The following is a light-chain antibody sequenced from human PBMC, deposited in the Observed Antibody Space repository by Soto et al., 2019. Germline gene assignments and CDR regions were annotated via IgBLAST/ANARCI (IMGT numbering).Light chain of an antibody. CDR1: SSNIGAGYD. CDR2: GNS. CDR3: QSYDSSLSGWV. J-gene: IGLJ3*02. V-gene: IGLV1-40*01. Sequence: QSVLTQPPSVSEAPGQRVTISCTGSSSNIGAGYDVHWYQQLPGTAPKLFIFGNSNRPSGVPDRFSGSKSGTSASLAITGLQAEDEADYYCQSYDSSLSGWVFGGGTKLTVL.